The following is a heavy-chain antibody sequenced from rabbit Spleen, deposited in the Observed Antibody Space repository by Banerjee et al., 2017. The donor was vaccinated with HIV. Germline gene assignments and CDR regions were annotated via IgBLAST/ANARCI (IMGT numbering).Heavy chain of an antibody. CDR2: INAVTGKA. CDR3: ARDTSSSFSSYGMDL. V-gene: IGHV1S45*01. CDR1: GFSFSNKAV. Sequence: QEQLVESGGGLVKPEGSLKLSCTASGFSFSNKAVMCWVRQAPGKGLEWIACINAVTGKAVYASWAKGRFTISKTSSTTVTLHMTSLTAADTATYFCARDTSSSFSSYGMDLWGPGTLVTVS. D-gene: IGHD1-1*01. J-gene: IGHJ6*01.